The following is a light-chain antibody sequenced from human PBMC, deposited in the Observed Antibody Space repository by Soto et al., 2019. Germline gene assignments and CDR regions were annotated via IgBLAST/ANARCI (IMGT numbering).Light chain of an antibody. CDR1: SSDVGGYNY. CDR2: EVS. J-gene: IGLJ1*01. CDR3: SSYTRSSTSYV. Sequence: QPVLTQPASVSGSPGQSITISCTGTSSDVGGYNYVSWYQQHPGKAPKLMIYEVSNRPSRVSNRFSGSKSGNTASLTISGLQAEDEADYYCSSYTRSSTSYVFGTGTKVTGL. V-gene: IGLV2-14*01.